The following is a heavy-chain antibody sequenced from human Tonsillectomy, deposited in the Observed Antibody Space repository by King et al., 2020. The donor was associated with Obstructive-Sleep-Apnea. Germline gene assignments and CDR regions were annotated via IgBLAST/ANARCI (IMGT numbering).Heavy chain of an antibody. D-gene: IGHD6-13*01. CDR2: IVGGGGST. CDR3: AKPLGSSWYADY. CDR1: GFTLSSYA. J-gene: IGHJ4*02. V-gene: IGHV3-23*04. Sequence: VQLVESGGGLVQPGGSLRLSCAASGFTLSSYAMSWIRQALGKGLEWVSAIVGGGGSTSYSDSVKGRFTISRTNSKNTLYLQMNSLRAEDTAVYYCAKPLGSSWYADYWGQGTLVTVSS.